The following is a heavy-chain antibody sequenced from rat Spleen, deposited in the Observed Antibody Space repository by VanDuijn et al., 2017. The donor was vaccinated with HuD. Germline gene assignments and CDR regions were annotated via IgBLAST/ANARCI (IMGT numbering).Heavy chain of an antibody. CDR3: ARQNYGGYWFAY. CDR1: GFTFSGYY. V-gene: IGHV5-29*01. J-gene: IGHJ3*01. CDR2: LNYAGSDT. D-gene: IGHD1-11*01. Sequence: EVQLVESDGGLVQPGRSLKLSCAASGFTFSGYYMAWVRQAPTKGLEWVATLNYAGSDTYYRDSVKGRFTISRDNAKNTLYLQMDSLRSEDTATYYCARQNYGGYWFAYWGQGTLVTVSS.